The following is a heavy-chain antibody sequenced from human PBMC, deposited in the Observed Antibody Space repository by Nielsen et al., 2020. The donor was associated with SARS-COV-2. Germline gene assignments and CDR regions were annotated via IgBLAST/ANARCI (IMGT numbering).Heavy chain of an antibody. J-gene: IGHJ5*02. V-gene: IGHV4-39*01. CDR3: ARHLSITIFGVGISPAWFDP. Sequence: RQAPGKGLEWIGSIYYSGSTYYNPSLKSRVTISVDTSKNQFSLKLSSVTAADTAVYYCARHLSITIFGVGISPAWFDPWGQGTLVTVSS. CDR2: IYYSGST. D-gene: IGHD3-3*01.